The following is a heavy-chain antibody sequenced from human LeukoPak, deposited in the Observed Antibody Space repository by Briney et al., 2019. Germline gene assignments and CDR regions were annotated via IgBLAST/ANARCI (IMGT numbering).Heavy chain of an antibody. D-gene: IGHD1-26*01. Sequence: PSQTLSLTCTVSGGSISSGSYYWSWIRQPAGKGLEWIGRIYTSGSTNYNPSLKSQVTISVDTSKNQFSLKLSSVTAADTAVYYCARGRGSYYGYWGQGTLVTVSS. CDR1: GGSISSGSYY. CDR3: ARGRGSYYGY. CDR2: IYTSGST. J-gene: IGHJ4*02. V-gene: IGHV4-61*02.